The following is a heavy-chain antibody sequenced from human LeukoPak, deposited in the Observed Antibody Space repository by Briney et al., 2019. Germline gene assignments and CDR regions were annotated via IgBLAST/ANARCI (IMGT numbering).Heavy chain of an antibody. V-gene: IGHV4-61*02. CDR1: GGSISSGSYY. Sequence: SQTLSLTCTVSGGSISSGSYYWSWIRQPAGKGLEWIGRIYTSGSTNYNPSLKSRVTISVDTSKNQFSLKLSSVTAADAAVYYCARDRDSSSSADYWGQGTLVTVSS. J-gene: IGHJ4*02. CDR3: ARDRDSSSSADY. D-gene: IGHD6-6*01. CDR2: IYTSGST.